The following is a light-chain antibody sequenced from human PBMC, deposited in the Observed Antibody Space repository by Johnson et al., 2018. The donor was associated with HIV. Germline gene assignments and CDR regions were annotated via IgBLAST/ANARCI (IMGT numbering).Light chain of an antibody. CDR2: EHN. CDR3: GTWDSGLSVGV. Sequence: QSVLTQPPSVSAAPGQRVTISCSGGIANIGNNYVSWYQQLPGTAPKLLICEHNKRPSGIPDRFSGSKSGTSATLDISGLQTGDDADYYCGTWDSGLSVGVFGTGTKVTVL. J-gene: IGLJ1*01. CDR1: IANIGNNY. V-gene: IGLV1-51*02.